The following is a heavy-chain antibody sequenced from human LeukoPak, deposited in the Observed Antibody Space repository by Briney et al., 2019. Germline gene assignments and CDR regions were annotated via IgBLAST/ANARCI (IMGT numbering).Heavy chain of an antibody. J-gene: IGHJ6*03. D-gene: IGHD2-2*02. CDR1: GGPLSSGGYY. CDR2: TYHSGRT. CDR3: ARVCIQNRYCSSTSCYRYYYYYMDV. Sequence: PSETLSLTCTVSGGPLSSGGYYWTWIRQPPGKGLEWIGYTYHSGRTNYNPSLKSRVTISVDRSKNQFSLELTSVTAADTAVYYCARVCIQNRYCSSTSCYRYYYYYMDVWGKGTTVTVSS. V-gene: IGHV4-30-2*01.